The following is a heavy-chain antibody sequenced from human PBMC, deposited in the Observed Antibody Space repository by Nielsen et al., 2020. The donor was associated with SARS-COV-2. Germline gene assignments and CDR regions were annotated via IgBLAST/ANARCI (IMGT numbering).Heavy chain of an antibody. CDR1: GFSLSTSGMC. J-gene: IGHJ4*02. Sequence: SGPTLVKPTQTLTLTCTFSGFSLSTSGMCVSWIRQPPGKALEWLARIDWDDDKYHSTSLKTRLTISKDTSKNQVVLTMTNMDPVDTATYYCARTYYGGNSAFFDYWGQGTLVTVSS. CDR2: IDWDDDK. D-gene: IGHD4-23*01. V-gene: IGHV2-70*11. CDR3: ARTYYGGNSAFFDY.